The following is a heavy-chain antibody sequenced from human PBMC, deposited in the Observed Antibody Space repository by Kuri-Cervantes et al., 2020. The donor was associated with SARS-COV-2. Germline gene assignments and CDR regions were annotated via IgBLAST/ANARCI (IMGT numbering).Heavy chain of an antibody. Sequence: ASVKVSCKASGYTFTSYGISWVRQAPGQGLEWMGWISAYNGNTNYAQKLQGRVTMTTDTSTSTAYMELRSLRSDDTAVYYCARGRAAAERPYWYFDLWGRGTLVTVSS. CDR2: ISAYNGNT. CDR1: GYTFTSYG. CDR3: ARGRAAAERPYWYFDL. D-gene: IGHD6-13*01. J-gene: IGHJ2*01. V-gene: IGHV1-18*01.